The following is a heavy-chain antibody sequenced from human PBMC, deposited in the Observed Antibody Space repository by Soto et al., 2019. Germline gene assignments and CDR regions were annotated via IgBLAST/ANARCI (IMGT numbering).Heavy chain of an antibody. V-gene: IGHV3-21*01. CDR3: ARGRWDDSSGYYYANFDY. J-gene: IGHJ4*02. Sequence: EVQLVESGGGLVKPGGSLRLSCAASGFTFSSYSMNWVRQAPGKGLEWVSSISSSSSYIYYADSVKGRFTISRDNAKNSLYLQMNSLRAEDTAVYYCARGRWDDSSGYYYANFDYWGQGTLVTVSS. CDR2: ISSSSSYI. D-gene: IGHD3-22*01. CDR1: GFTFSSYS.